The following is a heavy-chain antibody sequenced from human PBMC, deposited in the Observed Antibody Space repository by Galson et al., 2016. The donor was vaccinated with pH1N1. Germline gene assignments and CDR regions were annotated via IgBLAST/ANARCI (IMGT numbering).Heavy chain of an antibody. CDR1: GGIFNSFG. J-gene: IGHJ3*01. Sequence: SVKVSCKASGGIFNSFGISWVRQAPGQGLEWMGGIVATFGTTNYAQKFQGRVTITADKSSSTVYMEVNRLTSRDTAVYYCARGYSYHNNDGFDLWGQGTMVTVSA. D-gene: IGHD5-18*01. V-gene: IGHV1-69*06. CDR2: IVATFGTT. CDR3: ARGYSYHNNDGFDL.